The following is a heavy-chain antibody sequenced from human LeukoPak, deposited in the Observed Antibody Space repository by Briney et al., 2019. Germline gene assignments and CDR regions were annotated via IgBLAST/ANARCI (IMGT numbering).Heavy chain of an antibody. Sequence: GGSLTLSCVASGLTFSNCAMHWVRQAPGKGLEWVAIMSFDGSHERYGDSVKGRFTLSRDNSKNTLYLQINSLRTEDTAVYYCARGGKCSDGKCYLIDYWGQGTLVTVSS. V-gene: IGHV3-30*04. CDR2: MSFDGSHE. D-gene: IGHD2-15*01. J-gene: IGHJ4*02. CDR3: ARGGKCSDGKCYLIDY. CDR1: GLTFSNCA.